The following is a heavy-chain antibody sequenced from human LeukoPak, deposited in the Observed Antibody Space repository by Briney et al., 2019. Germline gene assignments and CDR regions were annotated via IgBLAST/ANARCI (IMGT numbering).Heavy chain of an antibody. Sequence: GGSLRLSCAASGFTFSSYAMHWVRQAPGKGLEWAAVISYDGSNKYYADSVKGRFTISRDNSKNTLYLQMNSLRAEDTAVYYCARGGYSYGYSQLDYWGQGTLLTVSS. CDR3: ARGGYSYGYSQLDY. V-gene: IGHV3-30-3*01. CDR2: ISYDGSNK. CDR1: GFTFSSYA. D-gene: IGHD5-18*01. J-gene: IGHJ4*02.